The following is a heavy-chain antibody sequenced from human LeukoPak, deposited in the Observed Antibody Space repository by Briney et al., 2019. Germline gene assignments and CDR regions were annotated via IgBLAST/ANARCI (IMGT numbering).Heavy chain of an antibody. Sequence: PSETLSLTCTVSGGSISSGSYYWSWIRQPAGKGLEWIGHIYTSGSTNYNPSLKSRVTISVDTSKDQFSLKPSSVTAADTAVYYCARAREGSGWYWEGAFDIWGQGTMVTVSS. CDR1: GGSISSGSYY. CDR3: ARAREGSGWYWEGAFDI. V-gene: IGHV4-61*09. J-gene: IGHJ3*02. D-gene: IGHD6-19*01. CDR2: IYTSGST.